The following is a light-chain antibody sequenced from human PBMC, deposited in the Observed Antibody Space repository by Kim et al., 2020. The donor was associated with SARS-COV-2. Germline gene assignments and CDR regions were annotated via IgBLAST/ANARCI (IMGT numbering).Light chain of an antibody. CDR3: QAGGSNSVV. CDR1: KLGDKY. V-gene: IGLV3-1*01. J-gene: IGLJ2*01. CDR2: QDF. Sequence: SYELTQPPSVSVSPGQTASVTCSGDKLGDKYASWYQQKPGQSPLLVIYQDFKRPSGIPARFSGSVSGNTATLTISGTQAMEEAEHYCQAGGSNSVVFGRG.